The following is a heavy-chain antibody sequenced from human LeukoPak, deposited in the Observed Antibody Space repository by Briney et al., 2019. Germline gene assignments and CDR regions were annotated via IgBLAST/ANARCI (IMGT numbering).Heavy chain of an antibody. Sequence: PGRSLRLSCAASGFTFSSYAMHWVRQAPGKGLEWVAVIAYDGIYKFYADSVKGRFTISRDNSKNTLYLQMNSLRAEDTAVYYCARKISGHYDFWSGPLDYWGQGALVTVSS. V-gene: IGHV3-30*04. CDR1: GFTFSSYA. D-gene: IGHD3-3*01. CDR3: ARKISGHYDFWSGPLDY. CDR2: IAYDGIYK. J-gene: IGHJ4*02.